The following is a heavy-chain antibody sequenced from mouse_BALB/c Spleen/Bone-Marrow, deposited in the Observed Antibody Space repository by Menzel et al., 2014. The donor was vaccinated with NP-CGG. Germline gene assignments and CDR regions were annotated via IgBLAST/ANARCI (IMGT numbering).Heavy chain of an antibody. CDR2: ISSYYGDA. V-gene: IGHV1S137*01. CDR1: GYTFTDYA. CDR3: ARSGKVRNAMDY. Sequence: VQGVESGAELVRPGVSVKISCKGSGYTFTDYAIHWVKQSHANSLEWIGLISSYYGDASYNQKFKGKATMTVDKSTSTDYIDLGRLTSEDSAIYYCARSGKVRNAMDYWGQGTSVTVSS. D-gene: IGHD2-14*01. J-gene: IGHJ4*01.